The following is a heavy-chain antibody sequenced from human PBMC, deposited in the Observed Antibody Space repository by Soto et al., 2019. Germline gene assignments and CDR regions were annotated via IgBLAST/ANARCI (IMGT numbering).Heavy chain of an antibody. V-gene: IGHV1-18*01. CDR1: GYSLRNYA. Sequence: QVQLVQSGPEVKKPGASVRVSCKASGYSLRNYAFAWVRQAPGQGLEWMAWLSGYNGDTQYAPKFQGRGTLTTDTSTSTAYMDLRTLRSADTAVYYCTRVVSPSDTRGWFDAWGQGTRVSVSS. CDR3: TRVVSPSDTRGWFDA. J-gene: IGHJ5*02. D-gene: IGHD5-18*01. CDR2: LSGYNGDT.